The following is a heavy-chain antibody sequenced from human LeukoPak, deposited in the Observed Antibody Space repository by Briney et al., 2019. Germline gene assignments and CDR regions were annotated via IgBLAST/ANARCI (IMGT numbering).Heavy chain of an antibody. V-gene: IGHV3-21*01. CDR1: GFTFSSYS. Sequence: GGSLRLSCAASGFTFSSYSMNWVRQAPGKGLEWVSSISSSSSYIYYADSVKGRFTISRDNAKNSLYLQMNSLRAEDTAVYYCLTIVETTIDAFDIWGRGTMVTVSS. D-gene: IGHD1-26*01. CDR3: LTIVETTIDAFDI. J-gene: IGHJ3*02. CDR2: ISSSSSYI.